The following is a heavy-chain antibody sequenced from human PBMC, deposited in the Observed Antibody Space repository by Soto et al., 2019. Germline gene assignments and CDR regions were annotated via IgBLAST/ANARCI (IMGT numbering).Heavy chain of an antibody. V-gene: IGHV1-3*01. D-gene: IGHD4-17*01. CDR2: INAGNGNT. CDR3: ARLDATVTKSFLY. CDR1: GYTFTIYA. Sequence: VPGKVACKASGYTFTIYAVHRVRQAPGQRLEWMGWINAGNGNTKYSQKFQGRVTITRDTSASTAYMELSSLRSEDTAVYYCARLDATVTKSFLYWGEGTLVTVSS. J-gene: IGHJ4*02.